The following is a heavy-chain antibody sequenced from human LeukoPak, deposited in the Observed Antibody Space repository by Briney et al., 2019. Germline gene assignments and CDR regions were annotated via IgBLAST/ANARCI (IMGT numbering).Heavy chain of an antibody. V-gene: IGHV3-9*01. CDR1: GFTFDDYA. CDR3: AKEPQPSQWLPLNWFAP. D-gene: IGHD3-22*01. CDR2: ISWNSGSI. Sequence: GGSLRLSCAASGFTFDDYAMHWVRQAPGKGLEWVSGISWNSGSIGYADSVKGRFTISRDNAKNSLYLQMNSLRAEDTALYYCAKEPQPSQWLPLNWFAPWGQGPLVPVS. J-gene: IGHJ5*02.